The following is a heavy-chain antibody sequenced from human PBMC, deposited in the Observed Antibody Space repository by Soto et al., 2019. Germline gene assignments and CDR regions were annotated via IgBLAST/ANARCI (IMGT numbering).Heavy chain of an antibody. CDR3: AREGLGSSSWYYEY. D-gene: IGHD6-13*01. J-gene: IGHJ4*02. CDR1: GFTFSHYG. V-gene: IGHV3-33*01. CDR2: IWYDENNK. Sequence: GGSLRLSCVASGFTFSHYGMHWVRQAPGKGLEWVAVIWYDENNKDYADSVKGRFTISRDNSKNTLYLQMNSLRAEDTAVYCCAREGLGSSSWYYEYWGQGTLVTVSS.